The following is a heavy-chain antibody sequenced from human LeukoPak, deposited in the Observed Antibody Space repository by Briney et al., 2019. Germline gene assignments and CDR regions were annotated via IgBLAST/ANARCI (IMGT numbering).Heavy chain of an antibody. Sequence: SVKVSCKASGGTFSSYAISWVRQAPGQGLEWRGGIIPIFGTANYAQKFQGRVTITTDESTSTAYMELSSRSSEDTAVYYFARARLGDARSGTHGYWGQGTLVTVSS. V-gene: IGHV1-69*05. J-gene: IGHJ4*02. CDR3: ARARLGDARSGTHGY. CDR1: GGTFSSYA. CDR2: IIPIFGTA. D-gene: IGHD1-26*01.